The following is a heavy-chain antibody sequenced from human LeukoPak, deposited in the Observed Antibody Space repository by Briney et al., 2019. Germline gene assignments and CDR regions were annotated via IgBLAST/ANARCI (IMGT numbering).Heavy chain of an antibody. J-gene: IGHJ6*02. D-gene: IGHD2-2*02. CDR3: ARDTYCSSTSCYTGYYYYGMDV. V-gene: IGHV3-21*01. CDR2: ISSSSSYI. CDR1: GVTFSSYS. Sequence: PGGSLRLSCAASGVTFSSYSMNWVRKAPGKGLEWVSSISSSSSYIYYADSVKGRFTISRDNAKNSLYLQMNSLRAEDTAVYYCARDTYCSSTSCYTGYYYYGMDVWGQGTTVTVSS.